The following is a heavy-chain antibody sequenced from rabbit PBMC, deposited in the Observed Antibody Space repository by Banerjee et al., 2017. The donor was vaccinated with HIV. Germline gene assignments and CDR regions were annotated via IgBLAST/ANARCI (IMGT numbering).Heavy chain of an antibody. J-gene: IGHJ4*01. V-gene: IGHV1S45*01. D-gene: IGHD7-1*01. CDR1: GFSFSSSQY. CDR2: IYAGSSGST. CDR3: AREGGTTFLYYFKL. Sequence: QQQLEESGGGLVKPEGSLTLTCTASGFSFSSSQYMCWVRQAPGKGLEWIACIYAGSSGSTYYATWAKGRFTISKTSSTTVTLQMTSLTAADTATYFCAREGGTTFLYYFKLWGPGTLVTVS.